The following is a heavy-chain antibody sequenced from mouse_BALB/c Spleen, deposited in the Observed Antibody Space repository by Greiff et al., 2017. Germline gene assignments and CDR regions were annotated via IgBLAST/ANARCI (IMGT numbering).Heavy chain of an antibody. J-gene: IGHJ3*01. Sequence: VQPKESGAELVRPGSSVKISCKASGYAFSSYWMHWVKQRPGQGLEWIGQIYPGDGDTNYNGKFKGKATLTADKSSSTAYMQLSSLTSEDSAVYCGARSTYYGNYGLADWGQGTLVTVSA. CDR2: IYPGDGDT. CDR3: ARSTYYGNYGLAD. D-gene: IGHD2-10*01. CDR1: GYAFSSYW. V-gene: IGHV1-80*01.